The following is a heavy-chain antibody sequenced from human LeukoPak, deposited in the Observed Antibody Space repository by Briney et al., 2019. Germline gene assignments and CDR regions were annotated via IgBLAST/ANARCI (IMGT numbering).Heavy chain of an antibody. CDR3: ARDATPNYCSGGSCYFYGMDV. V-gene: IGHV3-48*03. CDR1: GFTFSSYE. D-gene: IGHD2-15*01. J-gene: IGHJ6*02. Sequence: GGSLRLSCTASGFTFSSYEMNWVRQAPGKGLEWVSYISSSGSTIYYADSVKGRFTISRDNAKNSLYLQMNSLRAEDTAVYYCARDATPNYCSGGSCYFYGMDVWGQGTTVTVSS. CDR2: ISSSGSTI.